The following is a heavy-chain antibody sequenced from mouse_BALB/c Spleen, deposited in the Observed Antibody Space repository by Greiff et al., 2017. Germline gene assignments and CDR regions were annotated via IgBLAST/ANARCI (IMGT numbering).Heavy chain of an antibody. CDR1: GFNIKDTY. CDR2: IDPANGNT. D-gene: IGHD1-1*01. V-gene: IGHV14-3*02. J-gene: IGHJ1*01. Sequence: EVKLQESGAELVKPGASVKLSCTASGFNIKDTYMHWVKQRPEQGLEWIGRIDPANGNTKYDPKFQGKATITADTSSNTAYLQLSSLTSEDTAVYYCAPYYYGSTYFDVWGAGTTVTVSS. CDR3: APYYYGSTYFDV.